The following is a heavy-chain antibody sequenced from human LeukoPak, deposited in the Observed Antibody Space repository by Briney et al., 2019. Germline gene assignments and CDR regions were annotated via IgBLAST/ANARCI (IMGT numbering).Heavy chain of an antibody. CDR1: GYTFTGYY. J-gene: IGHJ4*02. Sequence: ASVKVSCKASGYTFTGYYMHWVRQAPGQGLEWMGWINPNSGGTNYAQKFQGRVTMTRDTSISTAYMELSRLRSDDTAVYYCAKDRITMIVVVILDYWGQGTLVTVSS. CDR2: INPNSGGT. CDR3: AKDRITMIVVVILDY. V-gene: IGHV1-2*02. D-gene: IGHD3-22*01.